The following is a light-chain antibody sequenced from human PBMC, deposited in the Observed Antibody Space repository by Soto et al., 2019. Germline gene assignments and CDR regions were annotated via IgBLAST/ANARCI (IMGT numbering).Light chain of an antibody. CDR3: FSFTTNITHV. CDR1: ISDIGAYDY. Sequence: QPVLAQPASLCGSPGQSGTISCTGTISDIGAYDYVSWFQQHPGKAPKLMISEVNNRPSGVSNRFSGYKSGHTAYLTISGLQVEDEAEYFCFSFTTNITHVFGTGTKVTV. V-gene: IGLV2-14*01. J-gene: IGLJ1*01. CDR2: EVN.